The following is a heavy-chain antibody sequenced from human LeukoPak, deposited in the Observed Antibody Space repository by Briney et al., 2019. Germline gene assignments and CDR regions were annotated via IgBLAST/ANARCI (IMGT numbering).Heavy chain of an antibody. CDR3: VRRWDFDY. V-gene: IGHV3-53*04. CDR1: GFTVSSNY. D-gene: IGHD5-24*01. CDR2: IYSGGNT. J-gene: IGHJ4*02. Sequence: GGSLRLSCAASGFTVSSNYMSWVRQAPGKGLEWVSVIYSGGNTYYADSVKGRFTISRHNSKNTVYLHMKSLRPEDTAVYYCVRRWDFDYWGQGTLVTVSS.